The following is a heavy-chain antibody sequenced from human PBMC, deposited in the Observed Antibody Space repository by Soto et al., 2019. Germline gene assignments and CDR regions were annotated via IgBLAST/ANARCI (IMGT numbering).Heavy chain of an antibody. V-gene: IGHV4-31*03. Sequence: SETLSLTCTVSGGSISSGGYYWSWIRQHPGKGLEWNGYIYYSGSTYYNPSLKSRVTISVDTSKNQFSLKLSSVTAADSAVYYCARYYGSGSYLDYYYYMDVWGKGTTVTVSS. CDR2: IYYSGST. CDR1: GGSISSGGYY. J-gene: IGHJ6*03. CDR3: ARYYGSGSYLDYYYYMDV. D-gene: IGHD3-10*01.